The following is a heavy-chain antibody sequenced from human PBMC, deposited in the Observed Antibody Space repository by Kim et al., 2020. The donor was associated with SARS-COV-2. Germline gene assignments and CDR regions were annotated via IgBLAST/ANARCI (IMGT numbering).Heavy chain of an antibody. D-gene: IGHD2-21*01. J-gene: IGHJ4*02. Sequence: SETLSLTCAVYGGSFNGHYWNWFRQPPGMGLEWIGEINHTGNTKYSPSLKSRATLSVDTSKNQFSLKLRSVTAADTAVYYCARRPAGIDSWGQGIPVTVS. CDR3: ARRPAGIDS. CDR2: INHTGNT. V-gene: IGHV4-34*01. CDR1: GGSFNGHY.